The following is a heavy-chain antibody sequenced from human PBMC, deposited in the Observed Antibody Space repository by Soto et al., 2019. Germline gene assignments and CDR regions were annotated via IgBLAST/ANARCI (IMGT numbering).Heavy chain of an antibody. J-gene: IGHJ6*03. Sequence: GGSLRLSCAASGFTFSGSAMHWVRQASGKGLEWVDRIRSKANSYATAYAASVKGRFTISRDDSKNTAYLQMNSLKTEDTAVYYCTRLGVAATPYYYYYMDVWGKGTTVTVSS. CDR1: GFTFSGSA. CDR3: TRLGVAATPYYYYYMDV. V-gene: IGHV3-73*01. CDR2: IRSKANSYAT. D-gene: IGHD2-15*01.